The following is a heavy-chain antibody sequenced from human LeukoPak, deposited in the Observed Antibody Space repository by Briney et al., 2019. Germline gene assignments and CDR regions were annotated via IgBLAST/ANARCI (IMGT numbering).Heavy chain of an antibody. CDR2: IIPIFGTA. V-gene: IGHV1-69*13. CDR1: GGTFSSYA. J-gene: IGHJ5*02. D-gene: IGHD3-22*01. Sequence: SVTVSCTASGGTFSSYAISWVRQAPGQGLEWMGGIIPIFGTANYARKFQGRVTITADESTSTAYMELSSLRSEDTAVYYCARCAPSGSNWFDPWGQGTLVTVSS. CDR3: ARCAPSGSNWFDP.